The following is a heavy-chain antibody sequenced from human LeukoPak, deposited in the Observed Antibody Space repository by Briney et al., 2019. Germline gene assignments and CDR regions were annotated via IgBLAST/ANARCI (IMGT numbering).Heavy chain of an antibody. CDR3: ASTSAEYENWFDP. CDR2: IYYSGST. J-gene: IGHJ5*02. CDR1: GGSISSGGYY. V-gene: IGHV4-31*03. Sequence: SETLSLTCTVSGGSISSGGYYWSWIRQHPGKGLEWIGYIYYSGSTYYNPSLKSRVTISADTSKNQFSLKLSSVTAADTAVYYCASTSAEYENWFDPWGQGTLVTVSS. D-gene: IGHD2-2*01.